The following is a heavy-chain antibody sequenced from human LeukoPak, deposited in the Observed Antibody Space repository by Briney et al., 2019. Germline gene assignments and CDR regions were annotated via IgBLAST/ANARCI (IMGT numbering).Heavy chain of an antibody. CDR2: IIPMLGTV. V-gene: IGHV1-69*04. CDR1: GATFSSYA. Sequence: SVKVSCKASGATFSSYAINWVRQAPGQGLEWMGRIIPMLGTVNYAQKFQGRVTIIADKFTSTAYMEVSSLRSEDTAVYYCARDLGIAAAAPHYWGQGTLVTVSS. J-gene: IGHJ4*02. CDR3: ARDLGIAAAAPHY. D-gene: IGHD6-13*01.